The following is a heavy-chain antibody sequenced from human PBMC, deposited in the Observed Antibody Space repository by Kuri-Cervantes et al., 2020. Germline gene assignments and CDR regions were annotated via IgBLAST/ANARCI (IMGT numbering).Heavy chain of an antibody. J-gene: IGHJ3*02. CDR3: ARDSAIAVAGTGAFDI. V-gene: IGHV3-30*03. D-gene: IGHD6-19*01. CDR1: GFTFSSYG. CDR2: ISYDGSNK. Sequence: GESLKISCAASGFTFSSYGMHWVRQAPGKGLEWVAVISYDGSNKYYADSVKGRFTISRDNSKNTLYLQMNSLRAEDTAVYYCARDSAIAVAGTGAFDIWGQGTMVTVSS.